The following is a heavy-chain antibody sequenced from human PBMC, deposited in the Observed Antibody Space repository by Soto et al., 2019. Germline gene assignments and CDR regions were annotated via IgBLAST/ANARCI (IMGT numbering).Heavy chain of an antibody. J-gene: IGHJ4*02. CDR2: ISYDGSNK. CDR3: AKDDNADLYGRLDY. Sequence: QVQLVESGGGVVQPGRSLRLSCAASGFTFSSYGMRWVRQAPGKGLEWVAVISYDGSNKYYADSVKGRFTISRDNSKNTLYLQMTSLRAEDTAVYYCAKDDNADLYGRLDYWGQGTLVTVSS. V-gene: IGHV3-30*18. CDR1: GFTFSSYG. D-gene: IGHD4-17*01.